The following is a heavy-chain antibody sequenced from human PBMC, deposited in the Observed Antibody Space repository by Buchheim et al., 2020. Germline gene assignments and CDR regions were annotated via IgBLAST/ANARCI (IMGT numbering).Heavy chain of an antibody. CDR2: ISGSGGST. D-gene: IGHD5-24*01. V-gene: IGHV3-23*01. CDR1: GFTFSSYA. CDR3: AKDLWEGDGYNLGEFDY. Sequence: EVQLLESGGGLVQPGGSLRLSCAASGFTFSSYAMSWVRQAPGKGLEWVSAISGSGGSTYYADSVKGRFTISRDNSKKPLYLQMNSLRAEDTAVYYCAKDLWEGDGYNLGEFDYWGQGTL. J-gene: IGHJ4*02.